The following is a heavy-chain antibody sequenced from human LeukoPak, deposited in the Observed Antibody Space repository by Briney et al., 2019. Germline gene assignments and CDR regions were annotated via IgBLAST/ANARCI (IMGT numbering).Heavy chain of an antibody. V-gene: IGHV3-30-3*01. Sequence: GGSLRLSRAASGFTFSSYAMHWVRQAPGKGLEWVAVISYDGSNKYYADSVKGRFTISRDNSKNTLYLQMNSLRAEDTAVYYCAKSYDYGDYVMPSQITNYFDYWGQGTLVTVSS. CDR2: ISYDGSNK. J-gene: IGHJ4*02. CDR1: GFTFSSYA. CDR3: AKSYDYGDYVMPSQITNYFDY. D-gene: IGHD4-17*01.